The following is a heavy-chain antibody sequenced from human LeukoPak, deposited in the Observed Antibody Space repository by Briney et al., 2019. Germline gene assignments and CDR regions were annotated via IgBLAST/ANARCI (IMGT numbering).Heavy chain of an antibody. CDR2: INHSGST. CDR1: GGSISSYY. CDR3: TGYCSSTSCYGGYYYYGMDV. V-gene: IGHV4-34*01. J-gene: IGHJ6*02. Sequence: AETLSLTCTVSGGSISSYYWSWIRQPPGKGLEWIGEINHSGSTNYNPSLKSRVTISVDTSKNQFSLKLSSVTAADTAVYYCTGYCSSTSCYGGYYYYGMDVWGQGTTVTVSS. D-gene: IGHD2-2*01.